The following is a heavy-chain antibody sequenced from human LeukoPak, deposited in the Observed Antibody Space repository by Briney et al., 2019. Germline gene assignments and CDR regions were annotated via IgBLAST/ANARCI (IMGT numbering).Heavy chain of an antibody. CDR2: ISSSGTTI. V-gene: IGHV3-11*01. Sequence: GGSLRLSCAASGFPFSDFYMSWIRQAPGKGLEWVSYISSSGTTIYYADSVKGRFTISRDNAKNSLYLQMNNLRAEDTAVYYCARDRWGKYYSDYWGQGTLVTVSS. CDR3: ARDRWGKYYSDY. J-gene: IGHJ4*02. D-gene: IGHD7-27*01. CDR1: GFPFSDFY.